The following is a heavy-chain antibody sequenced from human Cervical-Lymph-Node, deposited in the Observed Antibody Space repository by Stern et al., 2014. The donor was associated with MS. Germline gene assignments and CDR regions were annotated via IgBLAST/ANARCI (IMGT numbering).Heavy chain of an antibody. CDR2: IWYDGSNK. J-gene: IGHJ4*02. CDR3: ARGDSSSPLEY. V-gene: IGHV3-33*01. D-gene: IGHD6-6*01. Sequence: QVQLVQSGGGVVQPGRSLRLSCAASGFTFGSYGMHWVRQTPGKGLEWVAVIWYDGSNKHYADSVKGRFTISRDNSENTLYLQMNSLRAEDTAVYYCARGDSSSPLEYWGQGTLVTVSS. CDR1: GFTFGSYG.